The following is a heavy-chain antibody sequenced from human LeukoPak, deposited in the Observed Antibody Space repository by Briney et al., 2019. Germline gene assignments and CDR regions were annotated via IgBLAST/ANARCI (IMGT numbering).Heavy chain of an antibody. CDR2: IYSGGYT. CDR1: GLTVSGY. J-gene: IGHJ4*02. D-gene: IGHD1-26*01. CDR3: ARRLEYSGSKGVFDY. Sequence: GGSLRLSCAASGLTVSGYMSWVRQAPGKGLEWGSIIYSGGYTDYADSVKGRFTISRDNSKNTLDLQMNSLRAEDTAVYYCARRLEYSGSKGVFDYWGQGTLVTVSS. V-gene: IGHV3-66*01.